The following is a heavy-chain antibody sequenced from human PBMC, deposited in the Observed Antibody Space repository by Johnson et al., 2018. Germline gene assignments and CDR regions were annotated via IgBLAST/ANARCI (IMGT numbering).Heavy chain of an antibody. J-gene: IGHJ5*02. Sequence: VQLGESGGGLIQPGGSLRLSCAASGFTVSSNYMSWVRQAPGKGLEWVSVIYCCGNTYYADSVKGRFTLSRDNFKNTLYLQMNSLSAADTAVYYCARGYTFSYDSSGYYYWFDPWGQGTLVTVSS. CDR1: GFTVSSNY. CDR3: ARGYTFSYDSSGYYYWFDP. V-gene: IGHV3-66*03. CDR2: IYCCGNT. D-gene: IGHD3-22*01.